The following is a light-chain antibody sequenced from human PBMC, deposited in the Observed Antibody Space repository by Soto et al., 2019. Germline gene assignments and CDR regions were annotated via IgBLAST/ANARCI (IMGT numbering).Light chain of an antibody. Sequence: EIVLTQSPATLSSFPGDRVTLSCRASQYINTRLAWYQHRPGQAPRLLIYQTSLRAAGIPARFSASGSGTDFTLTISSLEPEDFAVYYCQQRSNWPPEITFGQGTRLEI. V-gene: IGKV3-11*01. CDR3: QQRSNWPPEIT. J-gene: IGKJ5*01. CDR2: QTS. CDR1: QYINTR.